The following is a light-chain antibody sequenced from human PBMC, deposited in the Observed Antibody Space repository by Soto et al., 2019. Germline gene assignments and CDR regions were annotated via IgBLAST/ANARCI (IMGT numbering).Light chain of an antibody. CDR1: QSLLHSNGNKY. CDR2: VGS. CDR3: MQALLTPWV. V-gene: IGKV2-28*01. Sequence: VMNQSPLSLPVTPGEPASISCSSSQSLLHSNGNKYLDWYLQKPGQYPQILIYVGSNRAAGVPDRFSGGRSGTHFTRKVSRVEAADVEVYYYMQALLTPWVFGQGNKVHIQ. J-gene: IGKJ1*01.